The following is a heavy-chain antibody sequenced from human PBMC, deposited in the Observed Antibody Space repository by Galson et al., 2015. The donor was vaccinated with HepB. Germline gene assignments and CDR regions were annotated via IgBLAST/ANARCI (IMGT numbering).Heavy chain of an antibody. Sequence: SLRLSCAASGFTFSSYGMHWVRQAPGKGLEWVAVIWYDGSNKYYADSVKGRFTISRDNSKNTLYLQMNSLRAEDTAVYYCAREWEPTLGVEFDYWGQGTLVTVSS. CDR3: AREWEPTLGVEFDY. CDR2: IWYDGSNK. J-gene: IGHJ4*02. V-gene: IGHV3-33*08. CDR1: GFTFSSYG. D-gene: IGHD1-26*01.